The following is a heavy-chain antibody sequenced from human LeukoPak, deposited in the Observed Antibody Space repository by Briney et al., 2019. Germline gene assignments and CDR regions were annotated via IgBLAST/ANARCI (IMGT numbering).Heavy chain of an antibody. CDR1: GGSISSYY. J-gene: IGHJ1*01. V-gene: IGHV4-59*01. Sequence: PSETLSLTCTVSGGSISSYYWSWSRQPPGRGLEWIGYIYYSGSTNYNPSLKSRVTISVDTSKNQFSLKLSSVTAADTAVYYCASSPVDSSGWTRFQHWGQGTLVTVSS. D-gene: IGHD6-19*01. CDR2: IYYSGST. CDR3: ASSPVDSSGWTRFQH.